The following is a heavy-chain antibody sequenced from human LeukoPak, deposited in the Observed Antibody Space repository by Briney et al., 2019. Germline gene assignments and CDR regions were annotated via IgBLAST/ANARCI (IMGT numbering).Heavy chain of an antibody. Sequence: GASVKVSCKASGSTFTGYYMHWERHAPGQGLEWMGWTNPNSGGTIYAQKFQGRVTLTRDTSISTAYMEFSRLKSDDTAIYYCARGPTPRSTDWYSSGSTTPYDYWGQGSLVTVSS. CDR2: TNPNSGGT. D-gene: IGHD6-19*01. CDR1: GSTFTGYY. CDR3: ARGPTPRSTDWYSSGSTTPYDY. V-gene: IGHV1-2*02. J-gene: IGHJ4*02.